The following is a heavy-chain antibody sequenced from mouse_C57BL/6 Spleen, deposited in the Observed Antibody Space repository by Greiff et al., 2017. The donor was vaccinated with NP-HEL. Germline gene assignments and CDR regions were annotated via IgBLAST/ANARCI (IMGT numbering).Heavy chain of an antibody. CDR1: GFNIKDYY. Sequence: VQLQQSGAELVKPGASVKLSCTASGFNIKDYYMHWVKQRPEQGLEWIGWIDPEDGETKYAAKFQGKATITADTASNTPYLQLSSLTSEDTATYYCSIDYCSSNYFDYWGQGTTLTVSS. CDR3: SIDYCSSNYFDY. D-gene: IGHD1-1*01. J-gene: IGHJ2*01. CDR2: IDPEDGET. V-gene: IGHV14-2*01.